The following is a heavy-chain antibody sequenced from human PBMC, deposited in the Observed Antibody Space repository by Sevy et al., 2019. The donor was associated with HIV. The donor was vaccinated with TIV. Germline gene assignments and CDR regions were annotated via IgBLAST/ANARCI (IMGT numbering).Heavy chain of an antibody. D-gene: IGHD6-19*01. CDR1: GFTFSSYA. Sequence: GGSLRLSCAASGFTFSSYAMHWVRQAPGKGLEWMAVISYDGSNKYYADSVKGRFTISRDNSKNRLYLQMNSLRAEDTAVYCCARAWAGNIAVGEGPYWGQGTLVTVSS. V-gene: IGHV3-30-3*01. J-gene: IGHJ4*02. CDR2: ISYDGSNK. CDR3: ARAWAGNIAVGEGPY.